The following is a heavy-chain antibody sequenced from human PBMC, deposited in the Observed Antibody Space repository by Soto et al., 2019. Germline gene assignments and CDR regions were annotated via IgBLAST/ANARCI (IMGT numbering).Heavy chain of an antibody. Sequence: SETLSLTCTVSGGSISSSSYYWGWIRQPPGKGLEWIGSIYYSGSTYYNPSLKSRVTISVDTSKNQFSLKLSSVTAADTAVYYCARLCDFWGGYLPGDCYYMDVWGKGTTVTVSS. CDR2: IYYSGST. CDR1: GGSISSSSYY. D-gene: IGHD3-3*01. V-gene: IGHV4-39*01. J-gene: IGHJ6*03. CDR3: ARLCDFWGGYLPGDCYYMDV.